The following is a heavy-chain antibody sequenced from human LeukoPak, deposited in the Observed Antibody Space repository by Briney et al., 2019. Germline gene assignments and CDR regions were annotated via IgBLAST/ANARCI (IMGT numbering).Heavy chain of an antibody. CDR2: IYNGGTT. Sequence: PGGSLRLSCAASGFTVSTNYMSWVRQAPGRGLEWVSVIYNGGTTHYADSVKGRFTISRDHSQNTLYLQMNSLRAEDTAVYYCAKDFDRSGSSYFDYWGQGTLVTVSS. V-gene: IGHV3-53*01. D-gene: IGHD3-10*01. CDR1: GFTVSTNY. CDR3: AKDFDRSGSSYFDY. J-gene: IGHJ4*02.